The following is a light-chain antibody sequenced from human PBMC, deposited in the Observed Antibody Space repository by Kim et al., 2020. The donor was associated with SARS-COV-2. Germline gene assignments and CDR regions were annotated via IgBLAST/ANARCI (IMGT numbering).Light chain of an antibody. CDR1: QSLGTW. CDR2: TAS. Sequence: GSVGDRGTITCQASQSLGTWLDWYQQKPGRAPRLLMYTASTLQRGVPSRFSGSGSGTDFILTISRMQPEDFATYYCQQANSFPLTFGGGTKVDIK. CDR3: QQANSFPLT. V-gene: IGKV1-12*01. J-gene: IGKJ4*01.